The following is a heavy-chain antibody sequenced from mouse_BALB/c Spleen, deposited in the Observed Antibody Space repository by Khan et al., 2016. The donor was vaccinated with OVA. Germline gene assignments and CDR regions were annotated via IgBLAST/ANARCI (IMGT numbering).Heavy chain of an antibody. Sequence: QVQLQQSGPELVKPGALVKISCKASGYTFTAYDINWVKQRPGQGLEWIGWIYPGDGSTEYTANFKGKATLTADTSSNTAYMQLSSLTSEKAAVYCCAREGLRGVDMDYWGQGTSVSVSS. CDR2: IYPGDGST. V-gene: IGHV1S56*01. CDR1: GYTFTAYD. J-gene: IGHJ4*01. D-gene: IGHD1-1*01. CDR3: AREGLRGVDMDY.